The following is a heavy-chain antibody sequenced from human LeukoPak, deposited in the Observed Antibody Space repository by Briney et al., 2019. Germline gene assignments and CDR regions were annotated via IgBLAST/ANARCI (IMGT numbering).Heavy chain of an antibody. CDR2: ISSSGGRI. CDR1: GFTLRSYE. V-gene: IGHV3-48*03. J-gene: IGHJ4*02. CDR3: ARVYDYGDYAPFDY. D-gene: IGHD4-17*01. Sequence: GGSLRLSCAAAGFTLRSYEMKWGREAPGEGGEWGSDISSSGGRIYSADSLSRRFPISRDNATTSLHLQMNRLRAAATAVYYCARVYDYGDYAPFDYWGQGTLVTVSS.